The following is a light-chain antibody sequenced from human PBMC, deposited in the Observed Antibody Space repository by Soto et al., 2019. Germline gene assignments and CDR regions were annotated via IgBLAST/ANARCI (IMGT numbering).Light chain of an antibody. V-gene: IGKV1-5*03. CDR1: QSIATW. J-gene: IGKJ1*01. Sequence: DIQMTQSTSTLSASVGDAVSITCRASQSIATWLAWYQQKPGKAPNLLFYKASILESGVPSRFSGSESGTEFTHTISSLQPDDLATYYCQQYNTYFARTFGQGTKVEIK. CDR3: QQYNTYFART. CDR2: KAS.